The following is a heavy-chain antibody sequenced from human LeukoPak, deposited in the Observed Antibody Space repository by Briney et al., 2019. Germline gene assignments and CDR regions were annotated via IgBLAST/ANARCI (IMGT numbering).Heavy chain of an antibody. V-gene: IGHV4-38-2*02. CDR1: GYSIRSGYY. CDR3: ARESYYYDSSGYPNWFDP. D-gene: IGHD3-22*01. CDR2: IYHSGST. J-gene: IGHJ5*02. Sequence: SETLSLTCAVSGYSIRSGYYWGWIRQPPGKGLEWIGSIYHSGSTYYNPSLKSRVTISVDTSKNQFSLKLSSVTAADTAVYYCARESYYYDSSGYPNWFDPWGQGTLVTVSS.